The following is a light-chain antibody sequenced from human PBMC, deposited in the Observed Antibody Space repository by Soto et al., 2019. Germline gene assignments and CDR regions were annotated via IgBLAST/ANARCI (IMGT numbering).Light chain of an antibody. J-gene: IGLJ3*02. V-gene: IGLV4-69*01. Sequence: QLVLTQSPSASASLGASVKLTCTLSSGHSSYPIAWHQQQPEKGPRYLMNLNSDGSHTKGDGIPDRFSGSSSGAERYLTISSLQSEDEADYYCQTWGTGINWVFGGGTKLTVL. CDR2: LNSDGSH. CDR1: SGHSSYP. CDR3: QTWGTGINWV.